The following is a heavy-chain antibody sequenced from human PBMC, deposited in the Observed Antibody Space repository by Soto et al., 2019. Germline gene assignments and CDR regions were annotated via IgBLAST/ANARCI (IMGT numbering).Heavy chain of an antibody. CDR3: ARDVAAGTLPH. J-gene: IGHJ4*02. V-gene: IGHV1-3*01. CDR1: GYAFAYYA. CDR2: INGGNGNT. D-gene: IGHD6-13*01. Sequence: ASVKVSCKASGYAFAYYAMHWVRQAPGQRLEWMGWINGGNGNTKYSQKFQGRVTITRDTSASTAYMELSSLRAEDTAVYYCARDVAAGTLPHWGQGTLVTVSS.